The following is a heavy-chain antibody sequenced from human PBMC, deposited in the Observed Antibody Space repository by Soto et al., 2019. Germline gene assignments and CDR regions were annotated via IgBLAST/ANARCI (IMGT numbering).Heavy chain of an antibody. CDR2: IIPIFGTA. V-gene: IGHV1-69*13. Sequence: SVKVSCKASGGTFSSYAISWVRQAPGQGLEWMGGIIPIFGTANYAQKFQGRVTITADESTSTAYMELSSLRSEDTAVYYCARDRYYDSSGYYGDYYGMDVWGQGTMVTVSS. CDR3: ARDRYYDSSGYYGDYYGMDV. CDR1: GGTFSSYA. J-gene: IGHJ6*02. D-gene: IGHD3-22*01.